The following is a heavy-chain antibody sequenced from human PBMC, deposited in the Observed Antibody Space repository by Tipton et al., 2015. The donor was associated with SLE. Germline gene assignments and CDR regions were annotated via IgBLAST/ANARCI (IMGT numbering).Heavy chain of an antibody. CDR2: IYTSGVT. D-gene: IGHD3-22*01. Sequence: TLSLTCTVSGDSIRNGNYFWSWIRQPAGKGLECIGRIYTSGVTNYNPSLKSRVTISVDMSKNQFSLKLNSVTAADTAVYFCAMATGIYYYDSSDYSIWGQGTLVTVSS. V-gene: IGHV4-61*02. CDR3: AMATGIYYYDSSDYSI. CDR1: GDSIRNGNYF. J-gene: IGHJ4*02.